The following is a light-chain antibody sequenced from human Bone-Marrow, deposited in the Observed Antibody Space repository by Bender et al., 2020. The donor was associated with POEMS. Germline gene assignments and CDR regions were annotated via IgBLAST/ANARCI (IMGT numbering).Light chain of an antibody. V-gene: IGLV3-25*03. CDR2: KND. CDR1: ALPKVF. J-gene: IGLJ7*01. CDR3: QSADSSGTYAV. Sequence: SYDLTQPPSVSVSPGQTARIPCSGDALPKVFAYWYQQKPGQAPMLVMYKNDERPSGIPERFSGSSSGTTVTLTISGVQAEDEADYYCQSADSSGTYAVFGGGTQLTVL.